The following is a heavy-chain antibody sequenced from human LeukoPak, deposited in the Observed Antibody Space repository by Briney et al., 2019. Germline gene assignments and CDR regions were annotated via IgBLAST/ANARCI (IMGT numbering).Heavy chain of an antibody. V-gene: IGHV4-59*12. D-gene: IGHD2-21*01. Sequence: PETLSLTCTVSGGSISNYYWGWIRQPPGKGLEWIGEISHSGSTNYNPSLKSRVTISADGSKNQFFLKLNSVTAADTAVYYCTRNAAYCLDFWGQGTPVTVSS. CDR1: GGSISNYY. CDR2: ISHSGST. J-gene: IGHJ4*02. CDR3: TRNAAYCLDF.